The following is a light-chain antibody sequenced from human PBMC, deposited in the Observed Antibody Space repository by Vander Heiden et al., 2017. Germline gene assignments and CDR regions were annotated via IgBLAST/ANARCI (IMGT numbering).Light chain of an antibody. CDR2: AAS. Sequence: DIQMTQSPPSLSASLGDRVTITCRASQTIADYLNWYQQKLEKAPKLLIFAASTLASGVPSSFSGSGSGTEFTLTISSLQPEDFAFYYCQQSHSSPLTFGGGTKVDIK. CDR3: QQSHSSPLT. V-gene: IGKV1-39*01. CDR1: QTIADY. J-gene: IGKJ4*01.